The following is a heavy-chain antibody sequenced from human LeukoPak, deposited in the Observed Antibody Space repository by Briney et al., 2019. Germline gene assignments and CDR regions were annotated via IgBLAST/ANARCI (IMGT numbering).Heavy chain of an antibody. D-gene: IGHD6-19*01. Sequence: GGSVKVSCEASGGTFSSYSISWVRQAPGQGLEWVGGIIPIFGTANYAQKFQGRVTITTDESTSTAYMELSSLRSDDTAVYYCAREDNSSGWYGYWGQGTLVTVSS. V-gene: IGHV1-69*05. CDR1: GGTFSSYS. J-gene: IGHJ4*02. CDR2: IIPIFGTA. CDR3: AREDNSSGWYGY.